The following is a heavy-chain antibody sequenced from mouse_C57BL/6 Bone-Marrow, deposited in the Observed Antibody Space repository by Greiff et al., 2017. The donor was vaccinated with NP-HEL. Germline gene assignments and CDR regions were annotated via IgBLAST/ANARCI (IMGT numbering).Heavy chain of an antibody. CDR1: GFTFSSYA. Sequence: DVHLVESGGGLVKPGGSLKLSCAASGFTFSSYAMSWVRQTPEKRLEWVATISDGGSYTYYPDNVKGRFTISRDNAKNNLYLQMSHLKSEDTAMYYCARDEGYDYAWFAYWGQGTLVTVSA. D-gene: IGHD2-4*01. J-gene: IGHJ3*01. CDR2: ISDGGSYT. CDR3: ARDEGYDYAWFAY. V-gene: IGHV5-4*01.